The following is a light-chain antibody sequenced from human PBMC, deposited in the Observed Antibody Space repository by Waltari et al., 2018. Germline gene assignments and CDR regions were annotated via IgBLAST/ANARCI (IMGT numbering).Light chain of an antibody. CDR1: GSNIGAGYD. CDR2: GST. Sequence: QSVLTQPPSVSGAPGQRVTISCTGSGSNIGAGYDVHWYHQLPRTAPKLLIDGSTSRPLGVPDRFFGSTSGTSASLTITGLQAEDEGDYYCQSYDTSLTVVFGGGTKLTVL. CDR3: QSYDTSLTVV. J-gene: IGLJ3*02. V-gene: IGLV1-40*01.